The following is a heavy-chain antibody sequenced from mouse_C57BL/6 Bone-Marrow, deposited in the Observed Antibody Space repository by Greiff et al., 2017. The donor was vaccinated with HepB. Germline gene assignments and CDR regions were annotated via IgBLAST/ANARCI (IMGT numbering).Heavy chain of an antibody. CDR2: IDPSDSYT. D-gene: IGHD2-4*01. V-gene: IGHV1-69*01. CDR3: ARSGPLYDYDTAWFAY. CDR1: GYTFTSYW. J-gene: IGHJ3*01. Sequence: QVQLQQPGAELVMPGASVKLSCKASGYTFTSYWMHWVKQRPGQGLEWIGEIDPSDSYTNYNQKFKGKSTLTVDKSSSTAYMQLSSLTSEDSAVYYCARSGPLYDYDTAWFAYWGQGTLVTVSA.